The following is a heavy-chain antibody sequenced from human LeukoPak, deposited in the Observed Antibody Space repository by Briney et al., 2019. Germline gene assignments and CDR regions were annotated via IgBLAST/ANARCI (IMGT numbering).Heavy chain of an antibody. CDR1: GFTFSSYS. J-gene: IGHJ3*02. V-gene: IGHV3-21*01. CDR3: ARPMIVVVIGRGGAFDI. CDR2: ISSSSSYI. Sequence: GGSLRLSCAASGFTFSSYSMNWVRQAPGKGLEWVSSISSSSSYIYYADSVKGRFTISRDNSKNTLYLQMNSLRAEDTAVYYCARPMIVVVIGRGGAFDIWGQGTMVTVSS. D-gene: IGHD3-22*01.